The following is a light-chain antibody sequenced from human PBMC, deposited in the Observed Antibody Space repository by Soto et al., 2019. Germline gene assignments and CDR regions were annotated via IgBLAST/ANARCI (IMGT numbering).Light chain of an antibody. CDR1: QSVDSSF. J-gene: IGKJ1*01. CDR2: GAS. Sequence: EIVLTQSPGSLSLSPGERATLSSRASQSVDSSFFAWYQQKHGQAPRLLIYGASNRATGIPDRFSGRGSGTDFTLTITRLEPEDFAVYYCQQYVSSVTFGQGTKVEIK. CDR3: QQYVSSVT. V-gene: IGKV3-20*01.